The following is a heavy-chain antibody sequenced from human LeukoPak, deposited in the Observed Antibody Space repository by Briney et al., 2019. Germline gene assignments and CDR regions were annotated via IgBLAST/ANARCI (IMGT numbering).Heavy chain of an antibody. CDR2: IWYDGSNK. V-gene: IGHV3-33*08. CDR1: GFTFSSYG. Sequence: GGSLRLSCAGSGFTFSSYGMHWVRQAPGKGLEWVAVIWYDGSNKYYADSVKGRFTISRDNSKNTLYLQMNSLRAEDTAVYYCARGAYYDFWSGLIPRPYYGMDVWGQGTTVTVSS. J-gene: IGHJ6*02. CDR3: ARGAYYDFWSGLIPRPYYGMDV. D-gene: IGHD3-3*01.